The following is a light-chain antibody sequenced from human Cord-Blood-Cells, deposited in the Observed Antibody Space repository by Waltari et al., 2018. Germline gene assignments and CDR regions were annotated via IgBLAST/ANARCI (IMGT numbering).Light chain of an antibody. V-gene: IGKV4-1*01. Sequence: DIVMTQSPASLAVSLGERATINCKSSQSVLYSSNNKNYLAWYQKKPGQPPKLLIYWASTRESGVPDRFSGSGSGTDFTLTISSLQAEDVAVYYCQQYYSTPTFGQGTKVEIK. CDR1: QSVLYSSNNKNY. CDR3: QQYYSTPT. CDR2: WAS. J-gene: IGKJ1*01.